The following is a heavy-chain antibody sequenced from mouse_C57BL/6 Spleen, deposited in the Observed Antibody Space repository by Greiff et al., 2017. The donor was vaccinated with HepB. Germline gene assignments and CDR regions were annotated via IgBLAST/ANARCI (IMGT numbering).Heavy chain of an antibody. D-gene: IGHD1-1*01. CDR3: ARSGYGTPSWFAY. V-gene: IGHV1-82*01. Sequence: QVQLQQSGPELVKPGASVKISCKASGYAFSSSWMNWVKQRPGKGLEWIGRIYPGDGDNNYNGKFKGKATLTVDKSASTAYMQLCSLTSEVSAVYFCARSGYGTPSWFAYWGQGTLVTVSA. J-gene: IGHJ3*01. CDR2: IYPGDGDN. CDR1: GYAFSSSW.